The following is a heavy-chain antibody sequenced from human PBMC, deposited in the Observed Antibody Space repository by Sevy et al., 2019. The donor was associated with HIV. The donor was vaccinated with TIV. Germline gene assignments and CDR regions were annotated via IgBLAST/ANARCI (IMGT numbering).Heavy chain of an antibody. J-gene: IGHJ4*02. CDR3: AKDINLMGAAVAGLFDY. D-gene: IGHD6-19*01. V-gene: IGHV3-9*01. CDR1: GFTFDDYA. CDR2: ISWNGGSI. Sequence: GGSLRLSCAASGFTFDDYAMHWVRQAPGKGLEWVSGISWNGGSIGYADSVKGRFTISRDNAKNSLYLQMNSLRAEDTALYYCAKDINLMGAAVAGLFDYWGQGTLVTVSS.